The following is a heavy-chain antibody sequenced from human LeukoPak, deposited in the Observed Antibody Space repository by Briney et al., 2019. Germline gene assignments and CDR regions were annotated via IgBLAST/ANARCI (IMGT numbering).Heavy chain of an antibody. D-gene: IGHD5-24*01. CDR2: VNPNNGAT. CDR3: AREDTRNVEMATPDY. V-gene: IGHV1-2*02. CDR1: GYSFTSYY. Sequence: ASVKVSCRTSGYSFTSYYLHWVRQAPGQGLEWMGWVNPNNGATNYAQKFQGRVTMTRDTSITTTYMELTRLTSDDTAVYYCAREDTRNVEMATPDYWGQGTLVTVSS. J-gene: IGHJ4*02.